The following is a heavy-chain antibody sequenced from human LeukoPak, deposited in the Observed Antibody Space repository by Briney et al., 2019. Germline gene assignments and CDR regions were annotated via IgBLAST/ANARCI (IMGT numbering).Heavy chain of an antibody. J-gene: IGHJ4*02. CDR1: GFTFSSYW. Sequence: PGGSLRLSCAASGFTFSSYWMSWVRQAPGKGLEWVADIKQDGSEKYYVDSVKGRFTISRDNAKNSLNLQINSLRAEDTAVYYCVRDGFLGTTAIAYWGQGSLVTVSS. V-gene: IGHV3-7*01. CDR3: VRDGFLGTTAIAY. D-gene: IGHD4-11*01. CDR2: IKQDGSEK.